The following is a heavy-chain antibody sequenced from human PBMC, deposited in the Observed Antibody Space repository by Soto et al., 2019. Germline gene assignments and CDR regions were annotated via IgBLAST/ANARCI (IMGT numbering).Heavy chain of an antibody. D-gene: IGHD2-8*02. J-gene: IGHJ4*02. V-gene: IGHV3-23*01. CDR1: GFSFSYA. CDR2: ITGGGNT. Sequence: DVQLLESGGGLVQPGGSLRLSCVVSGFSFSYAIIWVRQAPGKGQEWVSGITGGGNTEYAASVKGRFTISRDNSKNTVYLQMNSLRAEDTGMYYCAKDAVYNDGWWLVSDWGQGTLVTVS. CDR3: AKDAVYNDGWWLVSD.